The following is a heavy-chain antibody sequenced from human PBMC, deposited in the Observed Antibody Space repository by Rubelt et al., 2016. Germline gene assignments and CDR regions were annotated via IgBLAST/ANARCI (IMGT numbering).Heavy chain of an antibody. CDR3: ASLNSHYYYGMDV. CDR1: GGSISSYY. V-gene: IGHV4-39*07. D-gene: IGHD4-23*01. Sequence: QVQLQESGPGLVKPSETLSLTCTVSGGSISSYYWGWIRQPPGKGLEWIGSIYYSGSSYYNPSLKSRVTISVDTSKNQFSLKLSSVTAADTAVYYCASLNSHYYYGMDVWGQGTTVTVSS. CDR2: IYYSGSS. J-gene: IGHJ6*02.